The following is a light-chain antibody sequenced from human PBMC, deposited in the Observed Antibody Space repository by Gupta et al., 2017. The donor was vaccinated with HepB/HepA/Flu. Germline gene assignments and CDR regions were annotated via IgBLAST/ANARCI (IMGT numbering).Light chain of an antibody. CDR1: SSNIGNNY. CDR3: GTWDSSLNVGVV. V-gene: IGLV1-51*01. Sequence: QSVFTQPPSVSAAPGQKVTISCSGSSSNIGNNYVSWYQQLPGTAPKLLIYDNNKRPSVIPDRFSGSKSGTSATLGITGLQTGDEADYYCGTWDSSLNVGVVFGGGTKLTVL. CDR2: DNN. J-gene: IGLJ2*01.